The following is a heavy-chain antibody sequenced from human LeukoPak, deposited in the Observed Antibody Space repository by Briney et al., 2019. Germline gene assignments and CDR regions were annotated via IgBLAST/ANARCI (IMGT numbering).Heavy chain of an antibody. D-gene: IGHD6-13*01. J-gene: IGHJ5*02. CDR1: GGSISSGGHS. Sequence: PSETLSLTCTVSGGSISSGGHSWSWIRQPPGKGLEWIGYIYHSGSGSTYYNPSLKSRATISVDTSKNQFSLKLSSVTAADTAVYYRARAHGIAAVGTWKNWFDPWGQGALVTVSS. CDR2: IYHSGSGST. CDR3: ARAHGIAAVGTWKNWFDP. V-gene: IGHV4-30-2*01.